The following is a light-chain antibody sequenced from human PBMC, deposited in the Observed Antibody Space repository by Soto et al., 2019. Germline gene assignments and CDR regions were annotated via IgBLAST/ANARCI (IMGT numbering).Light chain of an antibody. CDR3: SSFTSSSTYV. CDR1: SSDVGNYNY. V-gene: IGLV2-14*01. J-gene: IGLJ1*01. CDR2: EVS. Sequence: QSALTQHASVSGSPGQSITISCTGTSSDVGNYNYVSWYQQHPGKAPKLMIYEVSNRPSGVSNRFSGSKSGNTASLTISGLQAEDEADYYCSSFTSSSTYVFGIGTKVTVL.